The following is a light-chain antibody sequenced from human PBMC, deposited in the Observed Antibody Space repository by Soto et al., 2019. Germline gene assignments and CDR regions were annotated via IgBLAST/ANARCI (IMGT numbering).Light chain of an antibody. CDR2: KAA. V-gene: IGKV1-5*03. CDR3: QHYNSFSRT. CDR1: DNIAPW. Sequence: DIQMTQSPSTLSASVGDRAAITCRASDNIAPWVAWYQQKPGKAPKLLIYKAANLADEVPSRFAGSGSGTDFTLTITRLQPDDFATYYCQHYNSFSRTFGQGTKV. J-gene: IGKJ1*01.